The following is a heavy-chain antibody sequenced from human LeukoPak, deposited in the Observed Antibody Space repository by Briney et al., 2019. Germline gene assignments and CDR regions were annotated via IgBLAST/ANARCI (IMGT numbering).Heavy chain of an antibody. CDR2: IYSSGST. CDR1: GGSISSSSYY. V-gene: IGHV4-39*01. D-gene: IGHD6-13*01. CDR3: ARLFPDSSSWYEYYYYYMDV. Sequence: SETLSLTCTVSGGSISSSSYYWGWISQPPGKGQEWVGSIYSSGSTYYNPSLKSRVTISVDTSKSQFSLKLSSVTAADTAVYYCARLFPDSSSWYEYYYYYMDVWGKGTTVTISS. J-gene: IGHJ6*03.